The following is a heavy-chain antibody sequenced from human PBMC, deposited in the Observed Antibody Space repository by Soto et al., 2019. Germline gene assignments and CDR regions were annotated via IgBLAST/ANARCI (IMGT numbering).Heavy chain of an antibody. CDR1: GYTFSSYW. J-gene: IGHJ4*02. V-gene: IGHV5-51*01. D-gene: IGHD5-12*01. CDR2: IYPGDSDA. CDR3: ARQWGHSDSARAYFDY. Sequence: PGESLKISCEGSGYTFSSYWIAWVLQMPWKGLEWMGVIYPGDSDARYSPAFPGQVTISVDKSIKTTYLQWSSLKASDTAIYYCARQWGHSDSARAYFDYCGQGTLVTVSS.